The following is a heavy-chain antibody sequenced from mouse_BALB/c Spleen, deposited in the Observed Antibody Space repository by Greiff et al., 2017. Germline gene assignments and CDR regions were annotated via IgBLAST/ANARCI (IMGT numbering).Heavy chain of an antibody. CDR1: GFNIKDYY. CDR2: IDPENGDT. Sequence: VQLKESGAELVRSGASVKLSCTASGFNIKDYYMHWVKQRPEQGLEWIGWIDPENGDTEYAPKFQGKATMTADTSSNTAYLQLSSLTSEDTAVYYCNIGFITTVVATDYWGQGTTLTVSA. V-gene: IGHV14-4*02. CDR3: NIGFITTVVATDY. D-gene: IGHD1-1*01. J-gene: IGHJ2*01.